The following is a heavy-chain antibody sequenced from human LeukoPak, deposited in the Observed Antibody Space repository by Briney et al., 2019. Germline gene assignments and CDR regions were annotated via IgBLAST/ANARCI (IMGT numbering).Heavy chain of an antibody. V-gene: IGHV3-53*01. Sequence: GGSLRLSCVASGFAFSDYAMNWVRQAPGKGLEWVSVIYSGGSTYYADSVKGRFTISRDNSKNTLYLQMNSLRAEDTAVYYCARAQGDYWGQGTLVTVSS. J-gene: IGHJ4*02. CDR3: ARAQGDY. CDR2: IYSGGST. CDR1: GFAFSDYA.